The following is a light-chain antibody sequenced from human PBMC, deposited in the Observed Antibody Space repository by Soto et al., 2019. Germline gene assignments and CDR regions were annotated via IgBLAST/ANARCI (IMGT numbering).Light chain of an antibody. CDR1: QDIRIY. J-gene: IGKJ5*01. Sequence: DIQMTQSPSSLSASVGDRVTITCQASQDIRIYLSWFQQKPGQAPKLLIYDASNLERGVSSRFSGSGSGTYFTFTISSLQPEDSATYYCQQYDDLITFGQGTRLEIK. CDR3: QQYDDLIT. V-gene: IGKV1-33*01. CDR2: DAS.